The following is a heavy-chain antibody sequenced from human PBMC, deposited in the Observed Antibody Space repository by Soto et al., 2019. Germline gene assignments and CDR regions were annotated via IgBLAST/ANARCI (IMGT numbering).Heavy chain of an antibody. Sequence: QVQLQPSGPGLVKPSQTLSLTCTVSGDSISRGGYYWSWIRQHPGKGLEWIGYIYYSGTPYYNPSLESRVTIAADTSENQFSLKVNSVTVADTAVYYCASTYYTGSSGPFDYWGQGTLVTVAS. V-gene: IGHV4-31*03. CDR2: IYYSGTP. J-gene: IGHJ4*02. CDR1: GDSISRGGYY. CDR3: ASTYYTGSSGPFDY. D-gene: IGHD3-22*01.